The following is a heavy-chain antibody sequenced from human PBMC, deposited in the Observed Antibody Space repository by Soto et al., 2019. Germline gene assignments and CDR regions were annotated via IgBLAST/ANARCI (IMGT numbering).Heavy chain of an antibody. CDR1: GGSISSSDYY. V-gene: IGHV4-30-4*01. CDR3: ARDLSPYGMDV. Sequence: SETLSLTCTVSGGSISSSDYYWSWIRQPPGKGLEWIGYIYYSGSTYYNPSLKSRVTISVDTSKNQFSLKLSSVTAADTAVYYCARDLSPYGMDVWGQGTTVTVSS. CDR2: IYYSGST. J-gene: IGHJ6*02.